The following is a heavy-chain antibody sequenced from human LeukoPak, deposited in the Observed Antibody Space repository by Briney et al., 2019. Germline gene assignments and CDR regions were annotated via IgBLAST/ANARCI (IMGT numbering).Heavy chain of an antibody. CDR3: ARGGRFLEWSGYFDY. D-gene: IGHD3-3*01. CDR2: INPNSGGT. Sequence: ASVKVSCKASGYTFTGYYMHWVRQAPGQGLEWMGWINPNSGGTNYAQKFQGRVTMTRDTSISTAYMELSRLRSDDTAVYYCARGGRFLEWSGYFDYWGQGTLVTVSS. V-gene: IGHV1-2*02. CDR1: GYTFTGYY. J-gene: IGHJ4*02.